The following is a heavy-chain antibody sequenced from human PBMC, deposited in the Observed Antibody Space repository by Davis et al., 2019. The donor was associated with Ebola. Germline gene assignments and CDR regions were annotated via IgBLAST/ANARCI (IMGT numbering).Heavy chain of an antibody. D-gene: IGHD1-1*01. CDR2: IPYSGCA. CDR3: AGDGSDSNWFFY. Sequence: MPSETLSLTCTVSGASISSPYWSWIRQPPGKALQWIGDIPYSGCANYNASLKSRVTISRDTSKNQFSLKLTSVTAADTALYFCAGDGSDSNWFFYWGQGTLVTVSS. V-gene: IGHV4-59*11. J-gene: IGHJ5*01. CDR1: GASISSPY.